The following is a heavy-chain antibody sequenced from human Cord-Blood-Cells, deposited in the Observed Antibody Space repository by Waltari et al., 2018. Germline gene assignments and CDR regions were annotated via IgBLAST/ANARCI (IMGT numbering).Heavy chain of an antibody. CDR1: GCTVSSSV. V-gene: IGHV3-30-3*01. D-gene: IGHD7-27*01. CDR2: ISYDGSNK. Sequence: QVQLVASGGGVVKPGRSLRLSGSASGCTVSSSVIPWVRQAPGKWLEWVAVISYDGSNKYYADSVKGRFTISRDNSKNTLYLQMNSLRAEDTAVYYCAIQTELGFDYWGQGTLVTVSS. CDR3: AIQTELGFDY. J-gene: IGHJ4*02.